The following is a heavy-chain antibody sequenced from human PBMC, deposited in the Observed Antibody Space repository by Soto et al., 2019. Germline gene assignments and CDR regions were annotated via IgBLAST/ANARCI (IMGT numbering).Heavy chain of an antibody. J-gene: IGHJ4*02. CDR3: TNSRASFNFAY. Sequence: PGGSLRLSCAASVFSFSNYCMHLVRQAPGKGLECVSAIFLDGNTKQYADSVRGRFSVSRYNSKNTLYLQMNSLRPEDTAVYYCTNSRASFNFAYGAQGAFVTFSS. CDR1: VFSFSNYC. V-gene: IGHV3-33*06. CDR2: IFLDGNTK.